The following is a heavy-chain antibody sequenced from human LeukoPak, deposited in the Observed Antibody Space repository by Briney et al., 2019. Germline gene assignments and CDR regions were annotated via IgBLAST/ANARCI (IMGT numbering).Heavy chain of an antibody. CDR1: GFTFSSYA. CDR3: AKAAYGSESYYDHFDY. V-gene: IGHV3-23*01. J-gene: IGHJ4*02. Sequence: GGTLRLSCGACGFTFSSYAMSWVRQAPGKGLEWVSVISGSGDRTYYADSVKGRFTISRDNSKNTLYLQMNSLRAEDTAVYYCAKAAYGSESYYDHFDYWGQGTLVTVSS. CDR2: ISGSGDRT. D-gene: IGHD3-10*01.